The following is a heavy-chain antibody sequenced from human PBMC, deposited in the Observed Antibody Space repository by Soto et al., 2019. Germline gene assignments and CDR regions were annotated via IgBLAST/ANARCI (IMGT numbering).Heavy chain of an antibody. D-gene: IGHD2-2*03. CDR2: ISSSGSTR. CDR1: GFTFSDYY. CDR3: ARDRMAIGDYYGMDV. J-gene: IGHJ6*02. V-gene: IGHV3-11*01. Sequence: QVQLVESGGGLVKPGGSLRLSCAASGFTFSDYYMSWIRQAPGKGLEWVSSISSSGSTRYYADSVKGRFTISRDNAKNSLYLKMNSMRAEDTAVYYCARDRMAIGDYYGMDVWGQGTTVTVSS.